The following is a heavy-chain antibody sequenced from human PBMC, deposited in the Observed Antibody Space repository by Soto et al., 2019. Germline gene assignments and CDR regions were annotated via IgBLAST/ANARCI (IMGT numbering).Heavy chain of an antibody. CDR1: GFTFSTYW. V-gene: IGHV3-74*01. CDR3: VRTSGILSGLDV. CDR2: TNSDESDT. J-gene: IGHJ6*02. Sequence: EVQLVESGGGLVQPGGSLRLSCAASGFTFSTYWMHWVRQAPGKGQVSVARTNSDESDTTYADSVRGRFTISRDNAKNTLYLQMNSLRGEDTAVYYCVRTSGILSGLDVWGQGTSVTVSS. D-gene: IGHD2-2*02.